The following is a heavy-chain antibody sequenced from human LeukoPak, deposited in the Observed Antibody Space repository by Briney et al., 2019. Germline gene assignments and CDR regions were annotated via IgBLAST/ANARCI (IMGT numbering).Heavy chain of an antibody. J-gene: IGHJ4*02. CDR2: MRSKANNYAT. V-gene: IGHV3-73*01. CDR1: GFTFSGSD. CDR3: TRAYYDSSGYYYYGNS. Sequence: GGSLRLSCAASGFTFSGSDMHWVRQASGKGLEWVGRMRSKANNYATAYAASVKGRFTISRDDSKNTAYLQMNSLKTEDTAVYYCTRAYYDSSGYYYYGNSWGQGTLVTVSS. D-gene: IGHD3-22*01.